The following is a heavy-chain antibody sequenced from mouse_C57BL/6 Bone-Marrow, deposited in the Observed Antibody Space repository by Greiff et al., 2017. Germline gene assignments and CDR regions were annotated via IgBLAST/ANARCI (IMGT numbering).Heavy chain of an antibody. V-gene: IGHV6-3*01. D-gene: IGHD2-1*01. CDR3: TGIYYGPWYFDV. J-gene: IGHJ1*03. CDR2: IRLKSDNYAT. Sequence: EVKLEESGGGLVQPGGSMKLSCVASGFTFSNYWMNWVRQSPEKGLEWVAQIRLKSDNYATHYAESVKGRFTISRDDSKSSVYLQMNNLRAEDTGIYYCTGIYYGPWYFDVWGTGTTVTVSS. CDR1: GFTFSNYW.